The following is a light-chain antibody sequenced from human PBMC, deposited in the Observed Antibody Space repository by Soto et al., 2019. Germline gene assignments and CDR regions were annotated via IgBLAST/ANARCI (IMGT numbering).Light chain of an antibody. Sequence: EIVMTQSPATLSVSPGERATLSCRASQSVSSNLAWYQHKPGQAPRLLIYGASTRATGIPARFSGSGSGTEFTLTISRLQSEDFGVYFCHQYNNWPLYTFGQGTKLEIK. CDR1: QSVSSN. V-gene: IGKV3-15*01. J-gene: IGKJ2*01. CDR2: GAS. CDR3: HQYNNWPLYT.